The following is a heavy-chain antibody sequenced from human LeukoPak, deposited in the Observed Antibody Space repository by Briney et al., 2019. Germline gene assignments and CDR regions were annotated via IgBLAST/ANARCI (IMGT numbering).Heavy chain of an antibody. J-gene: IGHJ4*02. CDR1: GLTFYSYG. Sequence: PGGSLRLSCAASGLTFYSYGMGWVRQAPGKGLEWVSGISGSGDTTYYADSVKGRFTISRDNSKNTLYLQMNSLRVEDTGVYYCAKGHSAHGTGFDCWGQGTQVAVSS. D-gene: IGHD1-14*01. CDR3: AKGHSAHGTGFDC. V-gene: IGHV3-23*01. CDR2: ISGSGDTT.